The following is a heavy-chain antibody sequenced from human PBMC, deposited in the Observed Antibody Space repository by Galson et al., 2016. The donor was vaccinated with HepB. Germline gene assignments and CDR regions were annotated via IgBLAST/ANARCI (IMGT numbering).Heavy chain of an antibody. J-gene: IGHJ4*02. D-gene: IGHD4-23*01. CDR1: GFTVSNNY. CDR2: IYSGGDT. Sequence: SLRLSCAASGFTVSNNYMNWVRQTPGKGLEWISVIYSGGDTHYADSVKGRFTISRHSSSNTLFLQMNSLRGDDTAVYYCARGGGGNAAYLGQGTVVTVSS. V-gene: IGHV3-53*04. CDR3: ARGGGGNAAY.